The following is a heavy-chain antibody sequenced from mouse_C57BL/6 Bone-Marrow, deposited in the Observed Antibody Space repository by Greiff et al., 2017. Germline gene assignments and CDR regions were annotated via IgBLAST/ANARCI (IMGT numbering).Heavy chain of an antibody. V-gene: IGHV1-55*01. J-gene: IGHJ2*01. CDR3: ARGYCGKLNFDY. D-gene: IGHD2-1*01. CDR2: IYPGSGST. CDR1: GYTFTSYW. Sequence: VQLQQPGAELVKPGASVKMSCKASGYTFTSYWITWVKQRPGQGLEWIGDIYPGSGSTNYNEKFKSKATLTVDTSSSTAYMQLSSLTSEDSAVYYCARGYCGKLNFDYWGQGTTLTVSS.